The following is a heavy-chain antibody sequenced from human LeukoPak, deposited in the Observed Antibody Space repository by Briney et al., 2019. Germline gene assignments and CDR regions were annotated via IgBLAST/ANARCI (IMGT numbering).Heavy chain of an antibody. CDR1: GDSISSSY. V-gene: IGHV4-59*08. CDR3: ARHVNAYSSSWFDY. D-gene: IGHD6-13*01. J-gene: IGHJ4*02. Sequence: PSETLSLTCTVSGDSISSSYWNWIRQPPGKGLEWIGYFYYSGSTNYNPSLKSRVTISVDTSRNQFSLKLSSVTAADTAVYYCARHVNAYSSSWFDYWGQGTLVTVSS. CDR2: FYYSGST.